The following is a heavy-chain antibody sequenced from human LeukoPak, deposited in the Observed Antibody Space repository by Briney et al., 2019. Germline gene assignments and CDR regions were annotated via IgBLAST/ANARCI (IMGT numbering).Heavy chain of an antibody. CDR1: GFTFSSYS. D-gene: IGHD2-2*01. V-gene: IGHV3-48*04. J-gene: IGHJ6*02. CDR2: ITSSSSTI. CDR3: ARDGVSFFGMDV. Sequence: SGGSLRLSCAASGFTFSSYSLNWVRQAPGKGLEWVSYITSSSSTIYYADSVKGRFTISRDNAKDSLYLQMNSLRAEDTAVYYCARDGVSFFGMDVWGQGTTVTVSS.